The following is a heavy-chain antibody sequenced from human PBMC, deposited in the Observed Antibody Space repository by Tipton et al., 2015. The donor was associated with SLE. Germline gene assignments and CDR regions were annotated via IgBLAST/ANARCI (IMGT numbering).Heavy chain of an antibody. J-gene: IGHJ4*02. D-gene: IGHD2-21*01. Sequence: SLRLSCAASGFTFSSYAMSWVRQGPGKGLEWVSGINWNGGRTGYSDSGKGRFTISRDNAKNYLYLQMKSLRAKDTALYYCARAVDCGGDCYSFDYCGQGTLVAVSS. CDR2: INWNGGRT. CDR3: ARAVDCGGDCYSFDY. CDR1: GFTFSSYA. V-gene: IGHV3-20*04.